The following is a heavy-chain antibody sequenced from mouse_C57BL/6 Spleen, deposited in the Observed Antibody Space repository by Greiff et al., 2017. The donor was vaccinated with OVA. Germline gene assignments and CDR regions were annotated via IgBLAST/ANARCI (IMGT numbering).Heavy chain of an antibody. Sequence: VQLQQSGAELVKPGASVKLSCKASGYTFTEYTIHWVKQRPGQGLEWIGWFYPGSGSINYNEKFTDKATLTADKSSSTVYMELSSLTSEDSAVYVGARHEDRRPHWRFDVWGTGTTVTVSS. CDR3: ARHEDRRPHWRFDV. D-gene: IGHD4-1*01. CDR2: FYPGSGSI. J-gene: IGHJ1*03. CDR1: GYTFTEYT. V-gene: IGHV1-62-2*01.